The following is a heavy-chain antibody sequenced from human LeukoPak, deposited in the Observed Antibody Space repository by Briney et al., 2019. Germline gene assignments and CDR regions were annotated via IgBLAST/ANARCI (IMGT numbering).Heavy chain of an antibody. Sequence: ASVKDSCKASGYTFTGSYMHWVRQAPGQGLEWMGWINPNSGGTIYAQKFQGRVTVTRDTSTSTVYMELSSLRSEDTAVYYCARASHLIAAAGTRYFDYWGQGTLVTVSS. J-gene: IGHJ4*02. D-gene: IGHD6-13*01. CDR3: ARASHLIAAAGTRYFDY. CDR1: GYTFTGSY. V-gene: IGHV1-2*02. CDR2: INPNSGGT.